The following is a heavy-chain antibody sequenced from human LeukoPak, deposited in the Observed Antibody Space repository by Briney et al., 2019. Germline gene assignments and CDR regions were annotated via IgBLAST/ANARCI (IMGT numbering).Heavy chain of an antibody. CDR3: AIYSGSHLFNWFDP. CDR1: GGSISSYY. D-gene: IGHD5-12*01. J-gene: IGHJ5*02. Sequence: PSETLSLTCTVSGGSISSYYWSWIRQPPGKGLEWIGYIYYSGSTNYNPSLKSRVTISVDTSKNQFSLKLSSVTAADTAVYYCAIYSGSHLFNWFDPWGQGTLVTVSS. CDR2: IYYSGST. V-gene: IGHV4-59*01.